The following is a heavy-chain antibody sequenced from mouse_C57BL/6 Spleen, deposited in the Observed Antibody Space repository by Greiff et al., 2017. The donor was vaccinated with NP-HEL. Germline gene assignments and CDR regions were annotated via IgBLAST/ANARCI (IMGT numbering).Heavy chain of an antibody. J-gene: IGHJ4*01. CDR3: GGRLSRKHAMDY. Sequence: EVKVEESGGGLVKPGGSLKLSCAASGFTFSSYTMSWVRQTPEKRLEWVATISGGGGNTYYPDSVKGRFTISRDNAKNTLYLQLSSLRSEETASYYYGGRLSRKHAMDYWGQGTSVTVSS. CDR2: ISGGGGNT. CDR1: GFTFSSYT. D-gene: IGHD3-2*02. V-gene: IGHV5-9*01.